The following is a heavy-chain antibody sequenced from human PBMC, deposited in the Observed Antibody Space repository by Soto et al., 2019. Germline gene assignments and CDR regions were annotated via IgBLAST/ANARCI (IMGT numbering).Heavy chain of an antibody. CDR2: ISGSGGAT. CDR3: AKGSHRQWLSHRFGY. CDR1: GFTFSSYA. Sequence: EVQLLESGGGLVQPGGSLRLSCATFGFTFSSYAMSWVRQAPGKGLEWVSAISGSGGATDYASSVKGRFTISRDNSKNSLFLQMNSLRAENTAVYYCAKGSHRQWLSHRFGYWGQGTLVTVSS. J-gene: IGHJ4*02. V-gene: IGHV3-23*01. D-gene: IGHD6-19*01.